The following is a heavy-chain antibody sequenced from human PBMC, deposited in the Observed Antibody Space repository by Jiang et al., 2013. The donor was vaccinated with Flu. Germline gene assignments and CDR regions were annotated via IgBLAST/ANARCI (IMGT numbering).Heavy chain of an antibody. CDR3: ATLTVTVQGRDY. CDR1: SVTNYV. CDR2: MYSVGPP. J-gene: IGHJ4*02. Sequence: SVTNYVLELDPAAPGKGLEWIGYMYSVGPPIXPSLKSRVTMSLDTSKNQFSLRLSSVTAADTAVYYCATLTVTVQGRDYWGQGTLVTVSS. D-gene: IGHD2-21*02. V-gene: IGHV4-59*02.